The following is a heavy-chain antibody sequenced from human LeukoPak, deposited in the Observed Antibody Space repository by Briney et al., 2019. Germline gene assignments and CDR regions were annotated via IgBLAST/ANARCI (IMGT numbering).Heavy chain of an antibody. Sequence: GGSLRLSCAASGFTFSSYSMNWVRQAPGKGLEWVSSISSSSSYIYYADSVKGQFTISRDNAKNSLYLQMNSLRAEDTAVYYCARASVDYFDYWGQGTLVTVSS. CDR2: ISSSSSYI. V-gene: IGHV3-21*01. J-gene: IGHJ4*02. CDR1: GFTFSSYS. CDR3: ARASVDYFDY.